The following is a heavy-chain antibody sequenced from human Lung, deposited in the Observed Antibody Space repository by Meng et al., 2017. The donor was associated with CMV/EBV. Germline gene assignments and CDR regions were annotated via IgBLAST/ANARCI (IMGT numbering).Heavy chain of an antibody. J-gene: IGHJ6*02. Sequence: GGSLRLXCEASEFTFSDYYMSWIRQAPGRGLQCVSYISSSGRTTNYADSVQGRFTVSRDNAKNSLFLEMSSLRAEDTAVYYCARLLKRARFPYDYLGMDVWGLGXAVTFSS. CDR1: EFTFSDYY. V-gene: IGHV3-11*01. CDR3: ARLLKRARFPYDYLGMDV. D-gene: IGHD1-26*01. CDR2: ISSSGRTT.